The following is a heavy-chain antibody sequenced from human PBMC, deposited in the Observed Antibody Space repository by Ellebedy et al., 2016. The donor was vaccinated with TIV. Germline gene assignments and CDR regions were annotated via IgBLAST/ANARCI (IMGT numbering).Heavy chain of an antibody. J-gene: IGHJ4*02. CDR3: ARLADYGDYDDY. CDR2: IDPSDSYT. D-gene: IGHD4-17*01. Sequence: PGGSLRLSCKGSGYSFTNYWISWVRQMPGKGLEWMGRIDPSDSYTNYSPSFQGHVTISADKSISTAYLQWSSLKASDTAMYYCARLADYGDYDDYWGQGTLVTVPS. CDR1: GYSFTNYW. V-gene: IGHV5-10-1*01.